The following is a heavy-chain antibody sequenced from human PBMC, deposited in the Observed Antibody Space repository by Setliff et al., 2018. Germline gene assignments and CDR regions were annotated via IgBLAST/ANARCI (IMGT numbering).Heavy chain of an antibody. Sequence: KPSETLSLTCTVSGGSISSYYWSWIRQPAGKGLEWIGHIYIGGSANYNPSLKSRVTMSIDTSKNQFSLKLSSVTAADTAVYYCARVRVVVIGNYYYYYGMDVWGQGTTVTVSS. D-gene: IGHD2-15*01. J-gene: IGHJ6*02. CDR1: GGSISSYY. CDR3: ARVRVVVIGNYYYYYGMDV. V-gene: IGHV4-4*07. CDR2: IYIGGSA.